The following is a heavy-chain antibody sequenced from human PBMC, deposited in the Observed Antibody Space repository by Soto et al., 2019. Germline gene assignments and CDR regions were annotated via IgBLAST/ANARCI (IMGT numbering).Heavy chain of an antibody. V-gene: IGHV1-18*01. CDR3: ARHEMFGSSWYGFVP. Sequence: QVQLVQSGAEINKPAASVKVSCKTSDYAFSTYTISWVRLAPGQGLEWMGWITTYSGDVHYAQTFQGRVTMTPDTSTRAADVELRGLRSDETAIYYCARHEMFGSSWYGFVPWGQGALVIVSS. J-gene: IGHJ5*02. CDR2: ITTYSGDV. D-gene: IGHD6-13*01. CDR1: DYAFSTYT.